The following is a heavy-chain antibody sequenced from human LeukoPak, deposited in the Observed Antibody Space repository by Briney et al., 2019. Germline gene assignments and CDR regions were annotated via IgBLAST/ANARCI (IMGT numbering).Heavy chain of an antibody. V-gene: IGHV3-20*01. CDR3: ARDHDYYGSWGFDP. D-gene: IGHD3-10*01. CDR2: INWNGGST. Sequence: GGSLRLSCAASGFTFSNHGMSWVRQAPGKGLEWVSGINWNGGSTGYADSVKGRFTISRDNAKNSLYLQMNSLRAEDTALYHCARDHDYYGSWGFDPWGQGTLVTVSS. J-gene: IGHJ5*02. CDR1: GFTFSNHG.